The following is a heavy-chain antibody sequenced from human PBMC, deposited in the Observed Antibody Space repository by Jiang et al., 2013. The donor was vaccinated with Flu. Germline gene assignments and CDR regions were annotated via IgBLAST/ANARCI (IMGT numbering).Heavy chain of an antibody. V-gene: IGHV4-59*01. CDR2: IYNSGST. CDR1: GDSISSYY. Sequence: GPGLVKPSETLSLTCTVSGDSISSYYWTWIRQPPGKGLEWIGDIYNSGSTNYNPSLKSRVTISADTSKNQFSLNLNSVTAADTAVYYCARFAGESYNFWSTYPNNWFDPWGQGTLVTVSS. CDR3: ARFAGESYNFWSTYPNNWFDP. J-gene: IGHJ5*02. D-gene: IGHD3-3*01.